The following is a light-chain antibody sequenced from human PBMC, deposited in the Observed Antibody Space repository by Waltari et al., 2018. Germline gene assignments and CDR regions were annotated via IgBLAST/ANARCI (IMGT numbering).Light chain of an antibody. V-gene: IGLV3-25*03. J-gene: IGLJ1*01. CDR2: KDN. CDR3: QSADSSGTYKV. Sequence: SYELTQPPSVSVSPGQTARITCSGDALPKQYAYWYQQKPGQAPLLVIYKDNERPSGIPERFSGSSSGTTVTLTISGVQAEDEADYYCQSADSSGTYKVFGTGTKVTVL. CDR1: ALPKQY.